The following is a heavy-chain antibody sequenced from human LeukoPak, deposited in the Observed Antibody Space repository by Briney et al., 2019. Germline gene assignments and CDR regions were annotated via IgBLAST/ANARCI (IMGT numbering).Heavy chain of an antibody. Sequence: SETLSLTCTVSGYSISGGYYWGWIRQPPGKGLEWIGSIYHSGSTYYNPSLKSRVTISLDTSKNQFSLKLSSVTAADTAMYYCARDLSRDGCNRWGQGTLVTVSS. D-gene: IGHD5-24*01. CDR2: IYHSGST. CDR1: GYSISGGYY. V-gene: IGHV4-38-2*02. CDR3: ARDLSRDGCNR. J-gene: IGHJ5*02.